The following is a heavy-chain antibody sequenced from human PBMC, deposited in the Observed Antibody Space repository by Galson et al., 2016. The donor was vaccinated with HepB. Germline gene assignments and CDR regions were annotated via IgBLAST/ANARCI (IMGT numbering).Heavy chain of an antibody. J-gene: IGHJ4*02. CDR2: ISTSSSTI. CDR3: ARLPAAPVEEYTSGWYRHFDH. CDR1: GFTFSRYS. D-gene: IGHD6-19*01. Sequence: SLRLSCAASGFTFSRYSMNWVRQAPGKGLEWVSYISTSSSTIYYADCVKGRFTVSRDNAKNSLYLQMDSLRDEDTAVYYCARLPAAPVEEYTSGWYRHFDHWGQVTLVTVSS. V-gene: IGHV3-48*02.